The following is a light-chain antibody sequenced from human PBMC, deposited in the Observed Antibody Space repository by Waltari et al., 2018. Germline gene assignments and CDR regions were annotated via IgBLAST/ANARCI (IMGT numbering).Light chain of an antibody. J-gene: IGKJ3*01. CDR2: GGS. CDR3: VQAIAFPPT. V-gene: IGKV2-40*01. Sequence: DIVMTQTPLSLPITPGEPASISCRSSQSLLHSNGNTYLHWYLQKPGQSPQLLIYGGSNRASGVPDRFSGSGSGTDFTLKISKVEAEDVGVYYCVQAIAFPPTFGPGTKLDIK. CDR1: QSLLHSNGNTY.